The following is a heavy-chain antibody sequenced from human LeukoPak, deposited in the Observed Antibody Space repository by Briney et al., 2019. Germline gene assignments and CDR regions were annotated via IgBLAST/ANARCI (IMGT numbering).Heavy chain of an antibody. Sequence: GGSLRLSCAASGFTFSRYAMSWVRQAPGKGLEWVSAISGSGGSTYYADSVKGRFTISRDNSKNTLYLQMNSLRAEDTAVYYCAKDVAARPRIFDYWGQGTLVTVSS. J-gene: IGHJ4*02. CDR2: ISGSGGST. CDR3: AKDVAARPRIFDY. CDR1: GFTFSRYA. D-gene: IGHD6-6*01. V-gene: IGHV3-23*01.